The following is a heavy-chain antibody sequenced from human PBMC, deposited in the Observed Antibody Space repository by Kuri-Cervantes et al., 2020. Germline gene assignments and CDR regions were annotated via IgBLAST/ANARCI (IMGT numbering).Heavy chain of an antibody. Sequence: GESLKISCTASGFTFGDYAMSWVRQAPGKGLEWVSAISGSGDSTYYADFVRGRFTIFRDNSENTLFLQMNSLGVDDTAVHYCAKYFHDSSGYYNYFDYWGQGTLVTVSS. J-gene: IGHJ4*02. V-gene: IGHV3-23*01. CDR3: AKYFHDSSGYYNYFDY. CDR2: ISGSGDST. CDR1: GFTFGDYA. D-gene: IGHD3-22*01.